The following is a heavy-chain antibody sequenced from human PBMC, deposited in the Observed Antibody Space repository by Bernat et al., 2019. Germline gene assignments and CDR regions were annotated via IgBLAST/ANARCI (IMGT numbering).Heavy chain of an antibody. CDR1: GGSISSSSYY. CDR2: IYYSGST. V-gene: IGHV4-39*01. CDR3: ARHEGSYYDSRGAFDY. D-gene: IGHD3-22*01. Sequence: QLQLQESGPGLVKPSETLSLTCTVSGGSISSSSYYWGWIRQPPGKGLEWIGSIYYSGSTYYNPSLKSRVTISVDTSKNQFSLKLSSVTAADTAVYYCARHEGSYYDSRGAFDYWGQGTLVTVSS. J-gene: IGHJ4*02.